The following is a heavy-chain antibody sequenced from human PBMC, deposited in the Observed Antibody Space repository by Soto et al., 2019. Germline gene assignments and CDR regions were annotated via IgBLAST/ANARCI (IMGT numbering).Heavy chain of an antibody. V-gene: IGHV3-30-3*01. J-gene: IGHJ4*02. Sequence: GGSLRLSCAASGFTFSSYAMHWVRQAPGKGLEWVAVISYDGSNKYYADSVKGRFTISRDNSKNTLYLQMNSLRAEDTAVYYWARGVRWELLLSEYYFDYWGQGTLVTVSS. D-gene: IGHD1-26*01. CDR2: ISYDGSNK. CDR1: GFTFSSYA. CDR3: ARGVRWELLLSEYYFDY.